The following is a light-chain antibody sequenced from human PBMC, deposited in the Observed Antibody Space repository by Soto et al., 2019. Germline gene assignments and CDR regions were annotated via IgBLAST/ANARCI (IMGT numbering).Light chain of an antibody. CDR1: ASDVGVYNY. CDR2: EVT. J-gene: IGLJ1*01. Sequence: QSVLTQPPSASGSLGQSVTISCTGTASDVGVYNYVSWYQQHPGKAPKLMIYEVTKRPSGVPDRFSGSKSGNTASLTVSGLQAEDEAEYYCSSYTNINTRACVFGTGTKVTVL. CDR3: SSYTNINTRACV. V-gene: IGLV2-8*01.